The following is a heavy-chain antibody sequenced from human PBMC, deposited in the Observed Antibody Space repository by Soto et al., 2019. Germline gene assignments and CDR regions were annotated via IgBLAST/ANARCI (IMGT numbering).Heavy chain of an antibody. Sequence: SETLSLTCTVSGDSISAYAWSWVRQPPGKGLEWIGNIHYNGNTKYSPSLKSRVTMSVDTSKNHFSLRLISVTAADTAIYFCAREGNLGRWLQPLDFWGQGTLVTVSS. D-gene: IGHD5-12*01. CDR3: AREGNLGRWLQPLDF. V-gene: IGHV4-59*01. CDR1: GDSISAYA. J-gene: IGHJ4*02. CDR2: IHYNGNT.